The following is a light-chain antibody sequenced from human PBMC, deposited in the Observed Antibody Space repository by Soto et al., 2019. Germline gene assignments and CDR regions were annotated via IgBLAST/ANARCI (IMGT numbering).Light chain of an antibody. V-gene: IGLV2-14*01. J-gene: IGLJ1*01. CDR1: SSDIGGYNY. CDR3: SSYTSSSTLYA. CDR2: EVS. Sequence: QSALTQPASVSGSPGQSITISCAGTSSDIGGYNYVSWYQQHPGKAPKVMIYEVSNRPSGVSNRFSGSKSGNTASLTISGLQAEDEADYYCSSYTSSSTLYAFGSGTKVT.